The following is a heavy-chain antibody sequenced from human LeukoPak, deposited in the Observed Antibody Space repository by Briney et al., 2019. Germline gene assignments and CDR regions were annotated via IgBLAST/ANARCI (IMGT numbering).Heavy chain of an antibody. V-gene: IGHV1-69*04. J-gene: IGHJ3*02. CDR3: AREYSSGWYPDAFDI. CDR2: IIPILGIA. D-gene: IGHD6-19*01. CDR1: GGTFSSYA. Sequence: SVKVSCKASGGTFSSYAISWVRQAPGQGLEWMGRIIPILGIANYAQKFQGRVTITADESTSTAYMELSSLRSEDTAVYYCAREYSSGWYPDAFDIWGQGTMVTVSS.